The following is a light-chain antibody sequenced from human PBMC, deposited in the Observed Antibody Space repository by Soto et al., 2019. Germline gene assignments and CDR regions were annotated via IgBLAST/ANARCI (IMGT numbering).Light chain of an antibody. CDR3: QQYGSSL. V-gene: IGKV3-20*01. CDR2: GAS. J-gene: IGKJ4*01. CDR1: QSVSSSY. Sequence: EIVLTQSPGTLSLSPGERATLSCRASQSVSSSYLAWYQQKPGQAPRLLIYGASSRATGIPDRFSGSGSGTDFPLTISRLEPEDFAVYYCQQYGSSLFGGGTKV.